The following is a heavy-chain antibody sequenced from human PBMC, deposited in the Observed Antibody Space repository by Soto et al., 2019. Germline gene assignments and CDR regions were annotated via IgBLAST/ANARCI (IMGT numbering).Heavy chain of an antibody. CDR3: AKVWEMTLNTRKYNYGMDV. D-gene: IGHD1-26*01. J-gene: IGHJ6*02. CDR1: GFTFSSYA. Sequence: PGGSLRLSCAASGFTFSSYAMSWVRQAPGKGLEWVSSISGSGGSTYYADSVKGRFTISRDNSKNTLNLQMNRLRAEDTAVYYCAKVWEMTLNTRKYNYGMDVWGQGTTVTVSS. CDR2: ISGSGGST. V-gene: IGHV3-23*01.